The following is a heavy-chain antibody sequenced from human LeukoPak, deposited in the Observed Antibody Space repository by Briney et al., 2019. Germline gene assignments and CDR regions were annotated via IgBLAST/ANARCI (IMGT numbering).Heavy chain of an antibody. V-gene: IGHV4-59*12. CDR2: IYYSGST. CDR1: GGSISSYY. D-gene: IGHD3-3*01. CDR3: ARGSATRIFSYYDFWSGYPRSYGMDV. Sequence: SETLSLTCTVSGGSISSYYWSWIRQPPGKGLEWIGYIYYSGSTNYNPSLKSRVTISVDTSKNQFSLKLSSVTAADTAVYYCARGSATRIFSYYDFWSGYPRSYGMDVWGQGTTVTISS. J-gene: IGHJ6*02.